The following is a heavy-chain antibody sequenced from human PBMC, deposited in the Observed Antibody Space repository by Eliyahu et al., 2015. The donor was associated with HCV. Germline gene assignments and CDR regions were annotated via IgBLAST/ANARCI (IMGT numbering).Heavy chain of an antibody. D-gene: IGHD1-26*01. CDR2: IYYSGST. J-gene: IGHJ5*02. V-gene: IGHV4-61*01. CDR1: GGSVSSGSYY. Sequence: VSGGSVSSGSYYWSWIRQPPGKGLEWIGYIYYSGSTNYNPSLKSRVTISVDTSKNQFSLKLSSVTAADTAVYYCARDHVGPAGNWFDPWGQGTLVTVSS. CDR3: ARDHVGPAGNWFDP.